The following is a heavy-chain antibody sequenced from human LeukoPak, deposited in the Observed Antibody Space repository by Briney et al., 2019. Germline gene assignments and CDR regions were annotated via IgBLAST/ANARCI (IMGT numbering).Heavy chain of an antibody. J-gene: IGHJ4*02. CDR3: AKGSYSGDSSSTGDDY. CDR2: ISGSGGGT. CDR1: GFTFRSYA. V-gene: IGHV3-23*01. Sequence: GGSLRLSCAASGFTFRSYAKSWARLAPGKGLEWVSTISGSGGGTWYPDSVKGRFTISRDNSKNTLWLHMTSLRAEDTAIYYCAKGSYSGDSSSTGDDYWGQGTLVTVSS. D-gene: IGHD3-10*01.